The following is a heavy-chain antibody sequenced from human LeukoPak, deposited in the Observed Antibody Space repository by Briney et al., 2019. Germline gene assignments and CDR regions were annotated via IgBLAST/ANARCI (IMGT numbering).Heavy chain of an antibody. CDR1: GYSIGSGYS. D-gene: IGHD3-22*01. V-gene: IGHV4-38-2*02. CDR3: ARHSYARSGYYSRPYYFVY. J-gene: IGHJ4*02. CDR2: FYHSGRT. Sequence: SETLSLTCTVSGYSIGSGYSWGWIRQPPGKGLEWIGSFYHSGRTYYNPSLKIRVTISVDTSKNQFSLKLSSVTAADPAVYYCARHSYARSGYYSRPYYFVYWGEGTLVTVSS.